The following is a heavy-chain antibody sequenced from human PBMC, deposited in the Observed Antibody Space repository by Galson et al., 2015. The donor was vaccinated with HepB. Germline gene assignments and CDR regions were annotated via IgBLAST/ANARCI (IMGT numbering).Heavy chain of an antibody. CDR3: ARGGEGGHWFDP. D-gene: IGHD3-10*01. CDR1: GYTFTNYA. J-gene: IGHJ5*02. CDR2: INAGNGNT. Sequence: SVKVSCKASGYTFTNYAMHWVRQAPGQRLEWMGWINAGNGNTKYSQKFQGRVTITRDTSASTAYMELSSLRSEDTAVYYCARGGEGGHWFDPWGQGTLVTVSS. V-gene: IGHV1-3*01.